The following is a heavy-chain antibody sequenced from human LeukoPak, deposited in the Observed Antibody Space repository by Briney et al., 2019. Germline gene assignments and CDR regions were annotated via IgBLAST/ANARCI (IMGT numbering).Heavy chain of an antibody. J-gene: IGHJ4*02. CDR2: IYYSGNT. V-gene: IGHV4-59*01. CDR1: GGSINSYY. CDR3: AREVSGSFSVFDY. Sequence: SETLSLTCTVPGGSINSYYWSWIRQPPGKGLEWIGYIYYSGNTNYNPSLKSRVTISLDTSKNHFSLKLSSVTAADTAVYYCAREVSGSFSVFDYWGRGSLVTVSS. D-gene: IGHD1-26*01.